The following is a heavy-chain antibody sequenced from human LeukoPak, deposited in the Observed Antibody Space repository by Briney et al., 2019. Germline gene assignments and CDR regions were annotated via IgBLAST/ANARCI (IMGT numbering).Heavy chain of an antibody. CDR1: GFTFSSYS. J-gene: IGHJ4*02. Sequence: GGSLRLSCAASGFTFSSYSMNWVRQAPGKGLEWVSSISSSSSYIYYADSVKGRFTISRDNAENSLYLQMNSLRAEDTAVYYCARGVRFGEFTDYWGQGTLVTVSS. V-gene: IGHV3-21*01. CDR2: ISSSSSYI. D-gene: IGHD3-10*01. CDR3: ARGVRFGEFTDY.